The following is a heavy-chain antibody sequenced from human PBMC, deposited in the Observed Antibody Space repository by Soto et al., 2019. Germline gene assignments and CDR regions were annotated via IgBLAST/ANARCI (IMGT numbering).Heavy chain of an antibody. Sequence: PSETLSLTCTVSGGSISISSYYLGWIRQPPGKGLEWIGSIYYSGSTYYNPSLKSRVTISVDTSKNQFSLKLSSVTAADTAVYYCERHTAVEYYDFWSGPRGGDYDYGIDVWGQGNRVTVSS. V-gene: IGHV4-39*01. J-gene: IGHJ6*02. CDR1: GGSISISSYY. D-gene: IGHD3-3*01. CDR2: IYYSGST. CDR3: ERHTAVEYYDFWSGPRGGDYDYGIDV.